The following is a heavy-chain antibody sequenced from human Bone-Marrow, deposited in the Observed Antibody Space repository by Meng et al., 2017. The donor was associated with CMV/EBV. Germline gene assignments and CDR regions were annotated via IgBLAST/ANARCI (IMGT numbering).Heavy chain of an antibody. J-gene: IGHJ4*02. CDR1: GFTFDDYA. V-gene: IGHV3-9*01. Sequence: GGSLRLSCAASGFTFDDYAMHWVRQAPGKGLEWVSGISWNSGSIGYADSVKGRFTISRDNAKNSLYLQMNSLRAEDTAVYYCARESGAGYWGQGTLVTVSS. CDR3: ARESGAGY. CDR2: ISWNSGSI. D-gene: IGHD3-3*01.